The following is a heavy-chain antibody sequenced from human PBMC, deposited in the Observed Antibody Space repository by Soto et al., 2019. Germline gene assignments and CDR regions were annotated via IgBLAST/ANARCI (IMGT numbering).Heavy chain of an antibody. CDR1: GGSISSYY. CDR2: IYYSGST. Sequence: SETLSLTCTVSGGSISSYYWSWIRQPPGKGLEWIGYIYYSGSTNYNPSLKSRVTISVDTSKNQFSLKLSSVTAADTAVYYCARHGFGEFYYYYYMDVWGKGTTATVSS. CDR3: ARHGFGEFYYYYYMDV. D-gene: IGHD3-10*01. V-gene: IGHV4-59*08. J-gene: IGHJ6*03.